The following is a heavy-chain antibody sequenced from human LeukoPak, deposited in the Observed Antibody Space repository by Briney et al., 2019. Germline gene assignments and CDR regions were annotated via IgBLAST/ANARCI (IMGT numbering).Heavy chain of an antibody. CDR3: ARDYSSSWQTRYYYYGMDV. J-gene: IGHJ6*04. CDR1: GYTFTSYG. D-gene: IGHD6-13*01. V-gene: IGHV1-18*04. Sequence: ASVKVSCKASGYTFTSYGISWVRQAPGRGLEWMGWISAYNGNTNYAQKLQGRVTMTTDTSTSTAYMELRSLRSDDTAVYYCARDYSSSWQTRYYYYGMDVWGKGTTVTVSS. CDR2: ISAYNGNT.